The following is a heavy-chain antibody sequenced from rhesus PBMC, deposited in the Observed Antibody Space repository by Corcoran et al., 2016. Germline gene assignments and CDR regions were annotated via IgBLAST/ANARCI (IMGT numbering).Heavy chain of an antibody. CDR3: ARDHGIAAAGAQGENSLDV. CDR2: IYRSNGNT. D-gene: IGHD6-25*01. V-gene: IGHV4S7*01. CDR1: GGSIRGGSG. Sequence: QVQLQESGPGLLKPSYPLSLTCAVSGGSIRGGSGWGCRRQPPGKGLEWIGSIYRSNGNTYYNPSLKSRVTISTDTSKNQFSLKLSSVTAADTAVYYCARDHGIAAAGAQGENSLDVWGRGVLVTVSS. J-gene: IGHJ5-2*02.